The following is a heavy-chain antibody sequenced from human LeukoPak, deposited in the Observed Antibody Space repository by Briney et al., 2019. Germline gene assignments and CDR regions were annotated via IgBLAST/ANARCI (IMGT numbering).Heavy chain of an antibody. D-gene: IGHD5-18*01. V-gene: IGHV7-4-1*02. Sequence: ASVKVSCKASGYSFTNYAMNWVRQAPGQGLEWMGWINTNTGNPTYAQGFTGRFVFSLDTSVSTAYLQISSLKAEDTAVYYCARIVFGYSYGPSGYWGQGTLVTVSS. CDR2: INTNTGNP. CDR1: GYSFTNYA. CDR3: ARIVFGYSYGPSGY. J-gene: IGHJ4*02.